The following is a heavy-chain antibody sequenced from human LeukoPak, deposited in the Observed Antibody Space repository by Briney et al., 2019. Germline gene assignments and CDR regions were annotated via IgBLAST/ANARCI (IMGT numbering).Heavy chain of an antibody. CDR1: GFTFSNYV. Sequence: GGSLRLSCASSGFTFSNYVLYWVRQAPGKGLEWVAGMSHDGSNIYYADPVKGRFTVSRDNSKNTLYLQMNSLRVEDTAVYSCARESFGDYYSDYWGQGTLVTVSS. D-gene: IGHD4-17*01. CDR3: ARESFGDYYSDY. J-gene: IGHJ4*02. V-gene: IGHV3-30*14. CDR2: MSHDGSNI.